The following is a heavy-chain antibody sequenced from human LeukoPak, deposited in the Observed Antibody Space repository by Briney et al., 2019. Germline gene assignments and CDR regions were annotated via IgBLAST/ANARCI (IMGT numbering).Heavy chain of an antibody. CDR1: GGSFSGYY. J-gene: IGHJ6*03. CDR3: ARPNTLNTAYYYMDV. CDR2: INHSGST. Sequence: SETLSLTCAVYGGSFSGYYWSWIRQPPGKGLEWIGEINHSGSTNYNPSLKSRVTILVDTSKAQFSLKLSSVTAADTVVYYCARPNTLNTAYYYMDVWGKGTTVTVSS. D-gene: IGHD2-21*02. V-gene: IGHV4-34*01.